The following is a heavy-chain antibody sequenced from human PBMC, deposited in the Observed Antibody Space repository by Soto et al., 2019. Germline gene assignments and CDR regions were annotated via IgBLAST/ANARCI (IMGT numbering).Heavy chain of an antibody. V-gene: IGHV4-34*01. CDR1: GGSFSGYY. D-gene: IGHD1-20*01. CDR3: ARVGFNWNDDYYGMDV. CDR2: INHSGST. Sequence: SETVSLTCAVYGGSFSGYYWSWIRQPPGKGLEWIGEINHSGSTNYNPSLKSRVTISVDTSKNQFSLKLSSVTAADTAVYYCARVGFNWNDDYYGMDVWGQGTTVTVSS. J-gene: IGHJ6*02.